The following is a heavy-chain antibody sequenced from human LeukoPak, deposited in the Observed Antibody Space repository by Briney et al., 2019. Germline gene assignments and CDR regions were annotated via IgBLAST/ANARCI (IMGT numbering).Heavy chain of an antibody. V-gene: IGHV5-51*01. Sequence: GESLKISCKGSGYSLTSYWIGWVRQMPGKGLEWMGIIYPGDSDTRYSPSFQGQVTISADKSISTAYLQWSSLKASDTATYYCARRSDDSSEEYWGQGTLVTVSS. CDR3: ARRSDDSSEEY. CDR1: GYSLTSYW. J-gene: IGHJ4*02. CDR2: IYPGDSDT. D-gene: IGHD3-22*01.